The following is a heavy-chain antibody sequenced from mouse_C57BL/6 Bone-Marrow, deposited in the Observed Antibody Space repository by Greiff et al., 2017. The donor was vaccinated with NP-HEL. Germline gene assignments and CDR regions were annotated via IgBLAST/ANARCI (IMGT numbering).Heavy chain of an antibody. CDR2: IYPRSGNT. Sequence: QVQLQQSGAELARPGASVKLSCKAPGYTFTSYGISWVKQRTGQGLEWIGEIYPRSGNTYYNEKFKGKATLTADKSSSTAYMELRSLTSEDAAVYFCARGVLRRRGYFDYWGQGTTLTVSS. D-gene: IGHD1-1*01. V-gene: IGHV1-81*01. J-gene: IGHJ2*01. CDR3: ARGVLRRRGYFDY. CDR1: GYTFTSYG.